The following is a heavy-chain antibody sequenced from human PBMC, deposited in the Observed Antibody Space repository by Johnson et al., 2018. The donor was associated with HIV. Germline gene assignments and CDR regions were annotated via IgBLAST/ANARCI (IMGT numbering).Heavy chain of an antibody. V-gene: IGHV3-33*01. CDR1: GFTFSTYG. Sequence: QVQLVESGGGVVQPGRSLRLSCAASGFTFSTYGMHWVRQAPGKGLEWVAVIWYDGSNKYYTDSVKGRFTISRDNSKNTLYLQMNSLKTEDTAVYYCTADHSTDAFDIWGQGTMVTVSS. J-gene: IGHJ3*02. CDR2: IWYDGSNK. CDR3: TADHSTDAFDI. D-gene: IGHD2-15*01.